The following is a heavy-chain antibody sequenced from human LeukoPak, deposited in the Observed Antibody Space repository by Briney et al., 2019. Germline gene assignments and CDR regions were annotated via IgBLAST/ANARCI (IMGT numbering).Heavy chain of an antibody. CDR3: ARGTYGILTGYSVPNLDY. J-gene: IGHJ4*02. CDR1: GGTFSSCA. V-gene: IGHV1-69*13. D-gene: IGHD3-9*01. Sequence: ASVKVSCKASGGTFSSCAISWVRQAPGQGLEWMGGIIPIFGTANYAQKFQGRVTITADESTSTAYMELSSLRSEDTAVYYCARGTYGILTGYSVPNLDYWGQGTLVTVSS. CDR2: IIPIFGTA.